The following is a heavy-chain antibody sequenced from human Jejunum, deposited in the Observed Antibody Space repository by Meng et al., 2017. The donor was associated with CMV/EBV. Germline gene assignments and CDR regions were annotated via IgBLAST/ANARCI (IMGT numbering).Heavy chain of an antibody. Sequence: STNLVRHAPGRPLEWVSSISADTTYIYHADSVQSRFTISRDNAKKSLYLELSCLRAEDAATYYCAIASGCSGATCYPTPMAVWGQGTTVTVSS. V-gene: IGHV3-21*01. J-gene: IGHJ6*02. D-gene: IGHD2-15*01. CDR1: S. CDR3: AIASGCSGATCYPTPMAV. CDR2: ISADTTYI.